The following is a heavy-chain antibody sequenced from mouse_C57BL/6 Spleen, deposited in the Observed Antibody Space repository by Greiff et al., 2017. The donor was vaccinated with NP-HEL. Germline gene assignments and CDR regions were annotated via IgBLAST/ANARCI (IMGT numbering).Heavy chain of an antibody. CDR2: ISSGSSTI. CDR3: ARGGGNPFFDY. J-gene: IGHJ2*01. Sequence: EVKLMESGGGLVKPGGSLKLSCAASGFTFSDYGMHWVRQAPEKGLEWVAYISSGSSTIYYADTVKGRFTISRDNAKNTLFLQMTSLRSEDTAMYYCARGGGNPFFDYWGQGTTLTVSS. CDR1: GFTFSDYG. D-gene: IGHD1-1*02. V-gene: IGHV5-17*01.